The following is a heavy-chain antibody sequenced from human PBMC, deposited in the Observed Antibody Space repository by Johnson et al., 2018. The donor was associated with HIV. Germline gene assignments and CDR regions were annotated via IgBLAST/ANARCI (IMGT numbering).Heavy chain of an antibody. D-gene: IGHD6-13*01. Sequence: QVQLVESGGGLVQPGGSLRLSCAASGFTFTNYGMHWVRQAPGKGLQWVAVMSYDGSTTYYADSVKGRFTISRDNSKNTLYLQMNSLRAEDTAVYYCARERRGYGSSGDAFDSWGQGTMVTVSS. V-gene: IGHV3-30*03. CDR3: ARERRGYGSSGDAFDS. CDR2: MSYDGSTT. J-gene: IGHJ3*02. CDR1: GFTFTNYG.